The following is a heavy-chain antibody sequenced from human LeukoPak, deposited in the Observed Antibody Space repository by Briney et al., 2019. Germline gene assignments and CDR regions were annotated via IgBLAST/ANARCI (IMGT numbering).Heavy chain of an antibody. V-gene: IGHV1-8*01. J-gene: IGHJ4*02. CDR3: AREGLGSSSPMEFDY. Sequence: ASVKVSCKASGYTFTSYDINWVRQATGQGLEWMGWMNPNSGNTGYAQKLQGRVTMTTDTSTSTAYMELSSLRSEDTAVYYCAREGLGSSSPMEFDYWGQGTLVTVSS. CDR1: GYTFTSYD. D-gene: IGHD6-13*01. CDR2: MNPNSGNT.